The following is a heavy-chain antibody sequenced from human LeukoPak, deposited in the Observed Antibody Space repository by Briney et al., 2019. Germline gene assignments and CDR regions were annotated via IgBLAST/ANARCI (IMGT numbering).Heavy chain of an antibody. D-gene: IGHD2-15*01. CDR1: GYTFSSYG. J-gene: IGHJ4*02. Sequence: PGGSLKLSCAASGYTFSSYGMHWVRQAPGKGLEWVAFIRFDGTIKDYADSVKGRFTISRDNSKNTLNLLMNSLRVEDTAMYHCARAPYPSCNDASCYPLDYWGQGTLVTVSS. CDR2: IRFDGTIK. CDR3: ARAPYPSCNDASCYPLDY. V-gene: IGHV3-30*02.